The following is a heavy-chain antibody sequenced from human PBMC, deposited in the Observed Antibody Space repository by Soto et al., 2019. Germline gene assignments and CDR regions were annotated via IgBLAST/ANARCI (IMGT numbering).Heavy chain of an antibody. J-gene: IGHJ6*02. CDR3: AKVTGSPPDYYYYGMDV. Sequence: GGSLRLSCAASGFTFDDYAMHWVRQAPGKGLEWVSLISGDGGSTYYADSVKGRFTISRDNSKNSLYLQMNSLRTEDTALYYCAKVTGSPPDYYYYGMDVWGQGTTVTVSS. CDR2: ISGDGGST. V-gene: IGHV3-43*02. CDR1: GFTFDDYA.